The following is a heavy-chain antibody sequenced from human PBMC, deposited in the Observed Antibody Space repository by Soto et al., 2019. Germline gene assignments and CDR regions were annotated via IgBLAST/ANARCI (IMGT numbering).Heavy chain of an antibody. D-gene: IGHD6-13*01. CDR1: GGSISSNY. J-gene: IGHJ4*02. Sequence: SETLSLTCTVSGGSISSNYWTWIRQPPGKGLEWIGYVYNSGSTNYNPSLKSRVTISEDTSKSQFSLKVNSMTAADTAVYYCARYRREAVAGYTLDNWGQGSLVTVSS. V-gene: IGHV4-59*01. CDR2: VYNSGST. CDR3: ARYRREAVAGYTLDN.